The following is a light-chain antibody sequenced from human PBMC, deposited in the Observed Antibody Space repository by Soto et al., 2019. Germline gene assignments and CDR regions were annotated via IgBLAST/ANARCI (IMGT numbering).Light chain of an antibody. J-gene: IGKJ4*01. CDR2: DAS. CDR1: QTIGTW. V-gene: IGKV1-5*01. CDR3: QQYHSYPLT. Sequence: IPMTQSPSTLSASVGDRVTITCRASQTIGTWLAWYQQKPGAAPKVLIYDASSLKTGVPSRFGGSGSGTEFTLTFSSLQPDDFATYYCQQYHSYPLTFGGGTKVEIK.